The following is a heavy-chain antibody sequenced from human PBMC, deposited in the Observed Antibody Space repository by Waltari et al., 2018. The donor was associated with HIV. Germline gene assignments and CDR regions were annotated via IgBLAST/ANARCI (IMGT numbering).Heavy chain of an antibody. CDR2: IRSKAFGGTT. CDR3: TTRYDLNTESPQY. J-gene: IGHJ4*02. CDR1: GFTFGDSA. D-gene: IGHD1-1*01. Sequence: EVQLVESGGNLVQPGRSLRLSCTASGFTFGDSAISWFRQAPGKGLEWVGFIRSKAFGGTTEYAASVKGRFSISRDDSKSIAYLQMNSLKTEDTGVYYCTTRYDLNTESPQYWGQGTLVTVSS. V-gene: IGHV3-49*03.